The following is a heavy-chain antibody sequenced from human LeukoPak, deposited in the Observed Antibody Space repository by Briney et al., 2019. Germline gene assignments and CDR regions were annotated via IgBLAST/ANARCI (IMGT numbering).Heavy chain of an antibody. CDR2: IYYSGST. Sequence: PSETLSLTCTVSGGSISSYYWSWIRQPPGKGLEWIGYIYYSGSTNYNPSLKSRVTISVDTSKNQFSLKLTSVIAADTAVYYCARRKLRTSWRDYWGQGTLVTVSS. J-gene: IGHJ4*02. CDR1: GGSISSYY. D-gene: IGHD6-13*01. V-gene: IGHV4-59*08. CDR3: ARRKLRTSWRDY.